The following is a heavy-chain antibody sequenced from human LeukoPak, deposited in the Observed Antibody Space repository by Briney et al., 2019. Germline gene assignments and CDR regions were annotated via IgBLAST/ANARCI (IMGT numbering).Heavy chain of an antibody. J-gene: IGHJ6*02. CDR2: VSAYNGNT. V-gene: IGHV1-18*04. D-gene: IGHD3-22*01. CDR1: GYTFTSYG. Sequence: GASVKVPCKASGYTFTSYGISWVRQAPGQGLEWMGWVSAYNGNTNYAQKLQGRVTITTDTSTSTAYMELRSLRSDDTAVYYCARDGGYYDSSGINYYYYGMDVWGQGTTVTVSS. CDR3: ARDGGYYDSSGINYYYYGMDV.